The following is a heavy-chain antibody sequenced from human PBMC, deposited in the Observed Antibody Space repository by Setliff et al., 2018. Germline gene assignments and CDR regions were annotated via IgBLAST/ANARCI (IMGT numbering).Heavy chain of an antibody. CDR3: ARGYYNGRGYYYLPCSFDS. J-gene: IGHJ4*02. V-gene: IGHV4-4*07. CDR1: GGSLSADYY. CDR2: VHGTEGT. Sequence: PSETLSLTCTVSGGSLSADYYWSWIRQPAGKGLEWIGHVHGTEGTHYNPSLESRVTISRDKSPNQFSLMLRSVTAADTALYYCARGYYNGRGYYYLPCSFDSWGRGIVVTVSS. D-gene: IGHD3-10*01.